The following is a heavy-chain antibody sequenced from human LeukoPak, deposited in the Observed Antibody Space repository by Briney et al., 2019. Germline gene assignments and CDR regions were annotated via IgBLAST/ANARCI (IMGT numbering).Heavy chain of an antibody. D-gene: IGHD3-10*01. CDR2: IYPGDSDS. CDR3: ARQPVWFGDYDY. J-gene: IGHJ4*02. CDR1: GYSFTSYW. V-gene: IGHV5-51*01. Sequence: KPGESLKISCKGSGYSFTSYWIGLGRQMPGEGLGWMGIIYPGDSDSRYSPSFQGQVTISADKSISTAYLQWSSLKASDTAMYYCARQPVWFGDYDYWGQGTLVTVSS.